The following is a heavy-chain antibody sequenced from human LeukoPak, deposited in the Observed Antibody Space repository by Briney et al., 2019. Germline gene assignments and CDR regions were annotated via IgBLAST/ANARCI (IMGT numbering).Heavy chain of an antibody. CDR2: IYYSGST. D-gene: IGHD2-15*01. CDR3: AREPLDYHCSGGSCYSSSYFDY. V-gene: IGHV4-30-4*01. CDR1: GGSISSGNYY. Sequence: SETLSLTCTVSGGSISSGNYYWSWLRQPPGKGLEWIGYIYYSGSTFSNPSLKSRVAISLDTSNNQFSLKLRSVTAADTAVYYCAREPLDYHCSGGSCYSSSYFDYWGQGTLVTVSS. J-gene: IGHJ4*02.